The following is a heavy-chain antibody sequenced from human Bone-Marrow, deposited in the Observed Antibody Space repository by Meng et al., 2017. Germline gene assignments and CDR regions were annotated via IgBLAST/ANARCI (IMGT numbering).Heavy chain of an antibody. D-gene: IGHD6-19*01. J-gene: IGHJ4*02. CDR3: AREVSVAGLY. V-gene: IGHV4-59*01. Sequence: GSLRLSCTVSGGSISSYYWSWIRQPPGKGLEWIGYIYYSGSTNYNPSLKSRVTISVDTSKNQFSLKLSSVTAADTAVYYCAREVSVAGLYWGQGTLVTVSS. CDR1: GGSISSYY. CDR2: IYYSGST.